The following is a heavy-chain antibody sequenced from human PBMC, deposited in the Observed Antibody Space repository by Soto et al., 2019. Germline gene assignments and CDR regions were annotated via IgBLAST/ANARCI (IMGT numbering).Heavy chain of an antibody. CDR3: ARGLNYYDSSASSWFDP. CDR1: GGSINSGGYS. V-gene: IGHV4-30-2*01. J-gene: IGHJ5*02. Sequence: SETLSLTCTVSGGSINSGGYSWTWIRQPPGKGLEWIGFIYHTGTTYYNPSLKSRVTISVDRSKNQFSLKLNSVTAADTAVYYCARGLNYYDSSASSWFDPWGQGALVTVSS. CDR2: IYHTGTT. D-gene: IGHD3-22*01.